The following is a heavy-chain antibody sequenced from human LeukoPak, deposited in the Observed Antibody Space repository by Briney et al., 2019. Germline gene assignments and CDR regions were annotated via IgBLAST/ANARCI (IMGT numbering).Heavy chain of an antibody. D-gene: IGHD2-2*01. V-gene: IGHV3-49*04. J-gene: IGHJ4*02. Sequence: GGSLRLSCTASGFTFGYHAINWVRQAPGRGLEWAGFIRSQAYSGTTEYATSVKDRFTISRDDSKSIAYLQMNSLKTEDTAVYYCTRDIVSISQPYYFDYWGQGTLVTVSS. CDR1: GFTFGYHA. CDR3: TRDIVSISQPYYFDY. CDR2: IRSQAYSGTT.